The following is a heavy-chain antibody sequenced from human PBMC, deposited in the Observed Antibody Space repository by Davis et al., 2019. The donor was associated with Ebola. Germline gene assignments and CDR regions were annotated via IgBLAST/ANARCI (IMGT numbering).Heavy chain of an antibody. V-gene: IGHV3-30*02. CDR1: GFTFSSYA. CDR3: AKSDFGDYASVFDS. CDR2: IRYDGSNK. J-gene: IGHJ4*02. Sequence: GGSLRLSCAASGFTFSSYAMHWVRQAPGKGLEWVAYIRYDGSNKYYSKSVKGRFTISRGNSKNTVSLQMNGLRSADTAVYYCAKSDFGDYASVFDSWGQGTLVTVSS. D-gene: IGHD4-17*01.